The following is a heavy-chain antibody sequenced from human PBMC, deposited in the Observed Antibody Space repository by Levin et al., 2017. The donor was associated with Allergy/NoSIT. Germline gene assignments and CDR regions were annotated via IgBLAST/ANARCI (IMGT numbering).Heavy chain of an antibody. D-gene: IGHD6-13*01. CDR1: GFTFSSYA. CDR3: ANPGDRIAAAGIASWFDP. V-gene: IGHV3-23*01. CDR2: ISGSGGST. J-gene: IGHJ5*02. Sequence: PGGSLRLSCAASGFTFSSYAMSWVRQAPGKGLEWVSAISGSGGSTYYADSVKGRFTISRDNSKNTLYLQMNSLRAEDTAVYYCANPGDRIAAAGIASWFDPWGQGTLVTVSS.